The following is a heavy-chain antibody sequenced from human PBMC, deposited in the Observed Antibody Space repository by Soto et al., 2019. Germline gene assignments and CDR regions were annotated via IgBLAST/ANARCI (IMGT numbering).Heavy chain of an antibody. V-gene: IGHV1-8*01. D-gene: IGHD3-10*01. CDR3: ASGYPPRGLGSYYAFDI. Sequence: ASVKVSCKASGYTFTSYDINWVRQATGQGLEWMGWMNPNSGNTGYAQKFQGRVTMTRNTSISTAYMELSSLRSEDTAVYYCASGYPPRGLGSYYAFDIWGQGTMVTVSS. CDR2: MNPNSGNT. CDR1: GYTFTSYD. J-gene: IGHJ3*02.